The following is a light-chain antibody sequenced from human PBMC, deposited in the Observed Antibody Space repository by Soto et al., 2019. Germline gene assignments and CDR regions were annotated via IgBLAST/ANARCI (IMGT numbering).Light chain of an antibody. CDR3: QQYDDWPRT. J-gene: IGKJ2*01. CDR2: GAS. V-gene: IGKV3-15*01. CDR1: QSVRTN. Sequence: ETVMTQSPATLSVSPGERVTLSCRASQSVRTNLAWYQQKLGQAPRLLIYGASTRATGIPARFSGSGSGTEFTLTISSLQSEDFAIFYCQQYDDWPRTFGQGTKVDVK.